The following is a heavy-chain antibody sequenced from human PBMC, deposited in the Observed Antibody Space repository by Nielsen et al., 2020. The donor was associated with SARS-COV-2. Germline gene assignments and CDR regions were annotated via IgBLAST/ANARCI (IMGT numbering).Heavy chain of an antibody. Sequence: GGSLRLSCAASGFTFDDYAMHWVRQAPGKGLEWVSGISWNSGSIGYADSVKGRFIISRDNAKNSLYLQMNSLRAEDTALYYCAKDSSTSAVAGTSAPIYWGQGTLVTVSS. CDR3: AKDSSTSAVAGTSAPIY. CDR2: ISWNSGSI. D-gene: IGHD6-13*01. J-gene: IGHJ4*02. V-gene: IGHV3-9*01. CDR1: GFTFDDYA.